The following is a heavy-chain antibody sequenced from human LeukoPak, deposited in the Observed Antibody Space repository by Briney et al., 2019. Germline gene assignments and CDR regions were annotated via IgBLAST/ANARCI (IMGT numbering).Heavy chain of an antibody. CDR1: GFTFDDYG. CDR2: ISYDGSNE. Sequence: GGSLRLSCAAPGFTFDDYGMSWVRQAPGKGLEWVAIISYDGSNEYYADSVKGRFTISRDNSKNTLYLQMNSLRAEDTAVYYCAKSKNDVGPDYWGQGTLVTVSS. CDR3: AKSKNDVGPDY. D-gene: IGHD1-1*01. V-gene: IGHV3-30*18. J-gene: IGHJ4*02.